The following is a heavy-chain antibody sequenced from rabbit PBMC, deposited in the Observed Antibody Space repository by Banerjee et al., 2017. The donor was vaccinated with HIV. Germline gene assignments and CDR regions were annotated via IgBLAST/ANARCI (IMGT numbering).Heavy chain of an antibody. D-gene: IGHD1-1*01. CDR2: IYTNSGST. Sequence: QSLEESGGDLVKPGASLTLTCTASGFSFSSSYYMCWVRQAPGKGLELIACIYTNSGSTWYASWVNGRFTISRSTSLNTVTLQLNSLTAADTATYFCARKGYASVSAYYDLWGPGTLVTVS. CDR3: ARKGYASVSAYYDL. V-gene: IGHV1S43*01. J-gene: IGHJ4*01. CDR1: GFSFSSSYY.